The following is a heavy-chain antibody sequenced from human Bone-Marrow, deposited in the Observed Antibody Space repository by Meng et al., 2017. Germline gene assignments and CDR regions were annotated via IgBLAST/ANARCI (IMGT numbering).Heavy chain of an antibody. CDR3: ARNKGDHYDLWSGYYGLDD. V-gene: IGHV3-30*01. CDR1: GFTFSSYA. D-gene: IGHD3-3*01. Sequence: GESLKISCAASGFTFSSYAMHWVRQAPGKGLEWVAVISYDGSNKYYADSVKGRFTISRDNSKNTLYLQMNSLRAEDTAVYYCARNKGDHYDLWSGYYGLDDWGQGTLVTVSS. CDR2: ISYDGSNK. J-gene: IGHJ4*02.